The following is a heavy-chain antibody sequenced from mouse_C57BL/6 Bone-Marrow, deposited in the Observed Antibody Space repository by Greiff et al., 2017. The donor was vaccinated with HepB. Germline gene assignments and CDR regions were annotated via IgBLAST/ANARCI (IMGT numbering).Heavy chain of an antibody. D-gene: IGHD2-10*02. J-gene: IGHJ4*01. Sequence: VQLQQSGAELARPGASVKLSCKASGYTFTSYGISWVKQRTGQGLEWIGEIYPRSGNTYYNEKFKGKATLTADNSSSTAYMELRSLTSEDSAVYFCALSISYAMEYWCQGTSVTVSS. CDR1: GYTFTSYG. CDR2: IYPRSGNT. CDR3: ALSISYAMEY. V-gene: IGHV1-81*01.